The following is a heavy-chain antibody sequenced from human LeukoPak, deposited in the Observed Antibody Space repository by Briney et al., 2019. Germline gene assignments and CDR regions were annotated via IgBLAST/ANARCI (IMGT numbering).Heavy chain of an antibody. D-gene: IGHD2-15*01. CDR1: GYTFTSFG. CDR2: IGAYNGDT. CDR3: TRDHCRGDNCPSFDY. Sequence: ASVKVSCKPSGYTFTSFGISWVRQAPGQGLEGIGWIGAYNGDTNYAQKFQSRVTMTTDTSTSTAYMDLSSLRSDDTAVYYCTRDHCRGDNCPSFDYWGQGTLVTVSS. V-gene: IGHV1-18*04. J-gene: IGHJ4*02.